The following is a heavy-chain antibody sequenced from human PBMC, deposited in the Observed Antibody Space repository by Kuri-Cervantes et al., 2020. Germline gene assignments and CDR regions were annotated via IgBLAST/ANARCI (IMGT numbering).Heavy chain of an antibody. CDR1: GFTFTSYA. CDR3: ARDPYCSGGNCYSVY. Sequence: GESLKISCAASGFTFTSYAMHWVRQAPGKGLEWVAVISSDGNNKYYADSVKGRFTISRDNSKNTLYLQMNSLRAEDTAVYYCARDPYCSGGNCYSVYWGQGTLVTVSS. V-gene: IGHV3-30-3*01. CDR2: ISSDGNNK. J-gene: IGHJ4*02. D-gene: IGHD2-15*01.